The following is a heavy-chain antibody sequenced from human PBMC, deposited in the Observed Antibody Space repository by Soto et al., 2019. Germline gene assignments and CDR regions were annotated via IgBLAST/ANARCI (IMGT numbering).Heavy chain of an antibody. D-gene: IGHD6-19*01. J-gene: IGHJ4*02. CDR2: IYYSGST. Sequence: NPSETLSLTCTVSGGSISSYYWSWIRQPPGKGLEWIGYIYYSGSTNYNPSLKSRVTISVDTSKNQFSLKLSSVTAADTAVYYCARQWLGIYYFDYWGQGTLVTVSS. CDR1: GGSISSYY. V-gene: IGHV4-59*08. CDR3: ARQWLGIYYFDY.